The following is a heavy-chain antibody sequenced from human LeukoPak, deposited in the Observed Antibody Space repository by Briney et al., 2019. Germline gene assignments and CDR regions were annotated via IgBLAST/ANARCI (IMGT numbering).Heavy chain of an antibody. CDR3: AKDPGRARPAT. CDR2: IYSGGST. V-gene: IGHV3-53*01. D-gene: IGHD1-26*01. Sequence: PGGSLRLSCAASGFTVSSNYMSWVRQAPGKGLEWVSVIYSGGSTYYADSVKGRFTISRDNSKNTLYLQMNSLRAEDTAVYYCAKDPGRARPATWGQGTLVTVSS. J-gene: IGHJ5*02. CDR1: GFTVSSNY.